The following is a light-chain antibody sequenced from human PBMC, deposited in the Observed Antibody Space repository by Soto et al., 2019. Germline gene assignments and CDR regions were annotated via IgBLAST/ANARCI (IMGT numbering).Light chain of an antibody. CDR3: QQSYSTPYT. V-gene: IGKV1-39*01. CDR2: LAS. Sequence: DIQMTQSPSSLSVSVGDRITITCRASQSISRYLNWYQQRPGQAPRLLIYLASSLQSEVPSRFSGSGSGTDFTITISSLVPEDFANYYCQQSYSTPYTFGQGTKLEIE. J-gene: IGKJ2*01. CDR1: QSISRY.